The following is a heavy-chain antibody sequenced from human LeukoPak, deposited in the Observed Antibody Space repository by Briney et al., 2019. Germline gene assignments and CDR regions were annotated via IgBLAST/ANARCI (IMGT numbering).Heavy chain of an antibody. CDR1: GYTFTSYD. CDR2: MNPNSGNT. CDR3: ARVWTMVQGAGRTPFGY. J-gene: IGHJ4*02. Sequence: GASVKVSCKASGYTFTSYDINWVRQATGQGLEWMGWMNPNSGNTGYAQKFQGRATMTRNTSISTAYMELSSLRSEGTAVYYCARVWTMVQGAGRTPFGYWGQGTLVTVSS. D-gene: IGHD3-10*01. V-gene: IGHV1-8*01.